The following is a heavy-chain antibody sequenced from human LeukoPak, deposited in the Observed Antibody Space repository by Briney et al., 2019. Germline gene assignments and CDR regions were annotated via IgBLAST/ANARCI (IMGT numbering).Heavy chain of an antibody. CDR2: IYYSGST. CDR1: GGSLSDSTYY. J-gene: IGHJ4*02. V-gene: IGHV4-39*01. Sequence: SETLSLTCNVSGGSLSDSTYYWGWIRQPPGKGLEWIGSIYYSGSTYYNPSLKSRVTMSVDTSKKEFSLKMGSVTAADTAVYYCATHVVMIRGAIPDYWGQGTLVTVSS. CDR3: ATHVVMIRGAIPDY. D-gene: IGHD3-10*01.